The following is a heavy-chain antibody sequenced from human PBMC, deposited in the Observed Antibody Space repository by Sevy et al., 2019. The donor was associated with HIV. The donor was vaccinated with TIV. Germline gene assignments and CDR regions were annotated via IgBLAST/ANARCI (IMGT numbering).Heavy chain of an antibody. D-gene: IGHD6-6*01. CDR2: INLNSGGT. J-gene: IGHJ6*02. V-gene: IGHV1-2*02. CDR1: GYTFTGSY. Sequence: ASVKVSCKASGYTFTGSYMHWVRQAPGQGLEWMGWINLNSGGTNYEQKFQGRVTMTRDTSISTAYMELSRLRSDDTAVYYCARDPDEYSSSLNGMDVWGQGTSVTVSS. CDR3: ARDPDEYSSSLNGMDV.